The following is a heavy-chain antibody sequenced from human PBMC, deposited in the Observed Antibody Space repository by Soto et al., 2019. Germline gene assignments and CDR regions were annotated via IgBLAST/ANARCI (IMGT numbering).Heavy chain of an antibody. Sequence: GGSLRLSCAASGFTFSSYGMHWVRQAPGKGLEWVAVIWYDGSNKYYADSVKGRFTISRDNSKNTLYLQMNSLRAEDTAVYYCARDLVVKGRNYYYYGMDVWGQGTTVTVS. J-gene: IGHJ6*02. CDR3: ARDLVVKGRNYYYYGMDV. CDR1: GFTFSSYG. D-gene: IGHD2-2*01. V-gene: IGHV3-33*01. CDR2: IWYDGSNK.